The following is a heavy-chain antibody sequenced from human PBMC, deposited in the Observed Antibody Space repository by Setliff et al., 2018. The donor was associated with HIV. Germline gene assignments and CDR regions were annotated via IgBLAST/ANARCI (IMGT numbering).Heavy chain of an antibody. J-gene: IGHJ6*03. V-gene: IGHV2-5*02. Sequence: SGPTLVNPTQTLTLTCTFSGFSLSTSGVGVGWIRQPPGKALEWLALIYWDDYKHYSPSLNSRLTITKDPPKNQVVLTMTNMDPVDTATYYCARVKKRLTIFGVVIEDYMDIWGKGTTVTVSS. CDR2: IYWDDYK. CDR1: GFSLSTSGVG. CDR3: ARVKKRLTIFGVVIEDYMDI. D-gene: IGHD3-3*01.